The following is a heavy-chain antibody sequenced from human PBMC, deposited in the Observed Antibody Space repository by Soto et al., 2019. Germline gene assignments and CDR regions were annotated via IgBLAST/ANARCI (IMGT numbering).Heavy chain of an antibody. CDR2: ISYDGSNK. D-gene: IGHD4-17*01. CDR3: AKGDYGGNSHTFAI. V-gene: IGHV3-30*18. CDR1: GFTFSGYG. J-gene: IGHJ3*02. Sequence: QVQLVESGGGVVQPGRSLRLSCAASGFTFSGYGMHWVRQAPGKGLEWVAVISYDGSNKYYADSVKGRLTISRDNSQNTLYLQMNSRRAEDTAVYYCAKGDYGGNSHTFAIWGQGTMVTVSS.